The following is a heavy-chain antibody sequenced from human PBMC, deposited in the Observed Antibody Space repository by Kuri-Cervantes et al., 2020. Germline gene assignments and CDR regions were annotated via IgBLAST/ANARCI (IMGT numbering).Heavy chain of an antibody. J-gene: IGHJ5*02. D-gene: IGHD4-17*01. CDR1: GYSFTNYW. V-gene: IGHV5-51*01. CDR2: IYPPDSDT. Sequence: GESLKISCKASGYSFTNYWIGWVRQMPGKGLELMGIIYPPDSDTRYSPSFQGQVIISADRSISTAYLQWSSLKAPDTAIYYCARRVTEVTTGENWFDPWGEGTLVTVSS. CDR3: ARRVTEVTTGENWFDP.